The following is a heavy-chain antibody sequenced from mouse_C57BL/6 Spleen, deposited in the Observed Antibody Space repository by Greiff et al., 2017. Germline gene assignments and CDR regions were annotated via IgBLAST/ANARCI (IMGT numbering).Heavy chain of an antibody. Sequence: VQLQQSGAELVKPGASVKMSCKASGYTFTTYPIEWMKQNHGKSLEWIGNFHPYNDDTKYNEKFKGKATLTVEQSSSTVYLELSRLTSDDSAVYYCARRRDSSGYDYFDYWGQGTTLTVSS. V-gene: IGHV1-47*01. D-gene: IGHD3-2*02. CDR1: GYTFTTYP. J-gene: IGHJ2*01. CDR3: ARRRDSSGYDYFDY. CDR2: FHPYNDDT.